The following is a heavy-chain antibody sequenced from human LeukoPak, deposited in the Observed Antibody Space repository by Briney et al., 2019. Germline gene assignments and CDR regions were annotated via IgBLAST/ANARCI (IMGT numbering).Heavy chain of an antibody. J-gene: IGHJ6*03. D-gene: IGHD2-8*01. Sequence: PSETLSLTCTVSGGSVSNYYWTWIRQPPGKGLEWIGYISFSGTTNYNPSLKSRAAISLDTSNNQFSLKLTSVTAADTAVYYCARILSTNGAYWGNFYYYMDVWGKGTTVTVSS. V-gene: IGHV4-59*02. CDR1: GGSVSNYY. CDR2: ISFSGTT. CDR3: ARILSTNGAYWGNFYYYMDV.